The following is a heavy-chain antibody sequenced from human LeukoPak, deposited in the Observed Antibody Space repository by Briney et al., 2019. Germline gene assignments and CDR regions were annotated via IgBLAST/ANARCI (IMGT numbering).Heavy chain of an antibody. J-gene: IGHJ4*02. CDR1: GFTFSSYA. D-gene: IGHD2-2*01. CDR3: AMRNLGYCSSTSCYFPFDY. V-gene: IGHV3-30*01. Sequence: LRLSCAASGFTFSSYAMHWVRQAPGKGLEWVAVISYDGSNKYYADSVKGRFTISRDNSKNTLYLQMNSLRAEDTAVYYCAMRNLGYCSSTSCYFPFDYWGQGTLVTISS. CDR2: ISYDGSNK.